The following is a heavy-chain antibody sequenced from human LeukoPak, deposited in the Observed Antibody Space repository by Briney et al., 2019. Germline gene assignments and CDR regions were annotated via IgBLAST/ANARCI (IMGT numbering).Heavy chain of an antibody. CDR2: IWYDGSNK. D-gene: IGHD6-13*01. CDR3: TTRSLAAAGKPGGY. J-gene: IGHJ4*02. CDR1: GFTFSSYA. Sequence: PGGSLRLSCAASGFTFSSYAMYWVRQAPGKGLEWVTIIWYDGSNKNYADSVKGRFTISRDNSKNTLYLQMNSLKTEDTAVYYCTTRSLAAAGKPGGYWGQGTLVTVSS. V-gene: IGHV3-33*01.